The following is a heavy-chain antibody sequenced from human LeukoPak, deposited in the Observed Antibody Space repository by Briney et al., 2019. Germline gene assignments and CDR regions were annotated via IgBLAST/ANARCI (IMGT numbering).Heavy chain of an antibody. D-gene: IGHD4/OR15-4a*01. CDR3: ASYDDGGRDAFDI. V-gene: IGHV4-59*01. J-gene: IGHJ3*02. CDR1: GGSLSSYY. Sequence: SETLSLTCTVSGGSLSSYYWSWIRQPPGEGLEWTGYIYYSGSTNYNPSLKSRVPISVDPSQNQFTLKLSPVTAADTAVYYCASYDDGGRDAFDIWGQGTMVTVSS. CDR2: IYYSGST.